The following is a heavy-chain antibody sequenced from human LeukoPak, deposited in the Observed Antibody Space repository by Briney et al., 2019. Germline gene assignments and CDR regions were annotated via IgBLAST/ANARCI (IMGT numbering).Heavy chain of an antibody. V-gene: IGHV4-61*02. D-gene: IGHD3-10*01. CDR2: IYTSGST. Sequence: SETLSLTCTVSGGSISSGSYYWSWIRQPAGKGLEWIGRIYTSGSTNYNPPLKSRVTISVDTSKNQFSLKLSSVTAADTAVYYCVNYGSGSYRRFDYWGQGTLVTVSS. CDR3: VNYGSGSYRRFDY. CDR1: GGSISSGSYY. J-gene: IGHJ4*02.